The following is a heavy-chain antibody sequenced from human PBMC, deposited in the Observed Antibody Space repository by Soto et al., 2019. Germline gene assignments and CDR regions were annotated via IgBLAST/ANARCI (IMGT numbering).Heavy chain of an antibody. J-gene: IGHJ6*02. Sequence: PGVSLRLSCAASGFTFSSYAMHWVRQAPGKGLEWVAVISYDGSNKYYADSVKGRFTISRDNSKNTLYLQMNSLRAEDTAVYYCARDDSSGWYSSENYYYYGMDVWGQGTTVTVSS. D-gene: IGHD6-19*01. CDR3: ARDDSSGWYSSENYYYYGMDV. CDR2: ISYDGSNK. CDR1: GFTFSSYA. V-gene: IGHV3-30-3*01.